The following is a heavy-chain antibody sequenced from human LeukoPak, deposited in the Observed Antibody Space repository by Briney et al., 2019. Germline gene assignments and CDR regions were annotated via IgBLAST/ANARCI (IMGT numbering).Heavy chain of an antibody. V-gene: IGHV4-34*01. CDR1: GGSFSGYY. CDR2: INHSGST. D-gene: IGHD3-10*01. J-gene: IGHJ5*02. Sequence: PSETLSLTCAVYGGSFSGYYWSWIRQPPGKGPEWIGEINHSGSTNYNPSLKSRVTISVDTSKNQFSLKLSSVTAADTAVYYCARGHAFVTMVRGVLYGWFDPWGQGTLVTVSS. CDR3: ARGHAFVTMVRGVLYGWFDP.